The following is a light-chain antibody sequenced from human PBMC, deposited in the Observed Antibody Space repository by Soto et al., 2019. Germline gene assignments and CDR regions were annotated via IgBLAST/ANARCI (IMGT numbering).Light chain of an antibody. Sequence: QSVLTQSPSASASLGASGKLTCTLSSEHSSYAMAWHQQQPERGPRFLMKFNRDGSHTKGDGIPDRFSGSSSGAERYLTISSLQSEDEAAYYCQTWGPGIRVFGGGTKVTVL. CDR1: SEHSSYA. V-gene: IGLV4-69*01. J-gene: IGLJ3*02. CDR3: QTWGPGIRV. CDR2: FNRDGSH.